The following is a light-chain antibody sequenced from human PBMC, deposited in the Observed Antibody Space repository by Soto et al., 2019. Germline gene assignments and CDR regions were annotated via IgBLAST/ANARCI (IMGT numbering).Light chain of an antibody. Sequence: EIVMTQSPAILSVSPGERANLSCRASQSVSRNLARYQQKPGQAPRLLIYTASTRATGIPARFSGSGSGTEFTLTISSLQSEDFAVYYFQQYNNWPPITFGQGKRLEIK. J-gene: IGKJ5*01. CDR3: QQYNNWPPIT. CDR1: QSVSRN. V-gene: IGKV3-15*01. CDR2: TAS.